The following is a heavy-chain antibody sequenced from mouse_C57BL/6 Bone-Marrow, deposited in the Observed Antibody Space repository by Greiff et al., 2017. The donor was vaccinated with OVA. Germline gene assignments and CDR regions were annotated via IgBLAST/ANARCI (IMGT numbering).Heavy chain of an antibody. CDR1: GFTFSDYY. J-gene: IGHJ3*01. V-gene: IGHV5-12*01. CDR3: ARGEGYDGAWFAY. D-gene: IGHD2-2*01. Sequence: EVKLMESGGGLVQPGGSLKLSCAASGFTFSDYYMYWVRQTPEKRLEWVAYISNGGGSTYYPDTVKGRFTISRDNAKNTLYLQMSRLKSEDTAMYYCARGEGYDGAWFAYWGQGTLVTVSA. CDR2: ISNGGGST.